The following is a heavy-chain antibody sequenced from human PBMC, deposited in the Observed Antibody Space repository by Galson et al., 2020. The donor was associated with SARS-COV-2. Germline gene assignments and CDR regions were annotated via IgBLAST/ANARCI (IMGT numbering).Heavy chain of an antibody. V-gene: IGHV4-39*01. J-gene: IGHJ5*02. CDR2: IYYTGST. CDR1: GDSIRRSIYF. Sequence: ASETLSLTCNVSGDSIRRSIYFWAWIRQPPGRGLEWIGSIYYTGSTYYNPSLKSRVTIFVDTSGNQFSLNLRSVTAADTATYYCATGMAVAGGGWFDPWGQGSLVTVSS. CDR3: ATGMAVAGGGWFDP. D-gene: IGHD6-13*01.